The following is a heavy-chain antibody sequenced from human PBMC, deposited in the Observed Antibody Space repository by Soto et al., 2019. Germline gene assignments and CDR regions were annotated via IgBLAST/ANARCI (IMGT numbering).Heavy chain of an antibody. J-gene: IGHJ3*02. V-gene: IGHV1-69*02. CDR1: GGTFSTYS. D-gene: IGHD2-21*01. Sequence: QVQLVQSGAEVKKPGSSVKVSCKDSGGTFSTYSMFWVRQAPGQGLEWMGRIIPMLGVRNYAQRFQDRVTITADTSTATCHMELSSLRSEDTALYYCTIGSWSGEVFAIWGQGTMVTVSS. CDR3: TIGSWSGEVFAI. CDR2: IIPMLGVR.